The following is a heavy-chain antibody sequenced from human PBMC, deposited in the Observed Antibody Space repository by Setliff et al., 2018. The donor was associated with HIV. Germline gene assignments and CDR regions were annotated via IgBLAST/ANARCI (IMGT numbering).Heavy chain of an antibody. CDR2: INHSGGT. CDR3: ARGGYSYGFGRHRAYFQY. D-gene: IGHD5-18*01. J-gene: IGHJ1*01. CDR1: GGSFSAYY. Sequence: SETLSLTCAVYGGSFSAYYWSWIRQTPGKGLEWIWEINHSGGTNYNPSLKSRVTMSVDTSKNQFSLKLSSVTAADTAVFYCARGGYSYGFGRHRAYFQYWGQGTQVTVSS. V-gene: IGHV4-34*01.